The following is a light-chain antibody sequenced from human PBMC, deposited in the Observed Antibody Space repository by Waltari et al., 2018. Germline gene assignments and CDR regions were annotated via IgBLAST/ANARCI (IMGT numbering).Light chain of an antibody. CDR2: TTS. CDR3: QQSYSTPHT. V-gene: IGKV1-39*01. J-gene: IGKJ4*01. CDR1: QSISIY. Sequence: DIQMTQSPSSLSASVGDRVTITCRASQSISIYLNWYQQKPGKAPKLLIYTTSSLQSAVPSRFSGSGSGTDFTLTISSLQPDDFAAYYCQQSYSTPHTFGGGTKVDIK.